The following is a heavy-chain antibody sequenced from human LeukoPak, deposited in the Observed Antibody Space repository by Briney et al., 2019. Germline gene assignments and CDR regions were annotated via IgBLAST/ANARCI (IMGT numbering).Heavy chain of an antibody. Sequence: GGSLRLSCAASGFTFSSYWMHWVRHAPGKGLVWVSRINSDGSSTSYADSVKGRFTISRDNAKNTLYLQMNSLRVEDTGLYYCVRDGHGWRDWGQGVLVTVSS. J-gene: IGHJ4*02. D-gene: IGHD5-24*01. CDR3: VRDGHGWRD. CDR2: INSDGSST. CDR1: GFTFSSYW. V-gene: IGHV3-74*01.